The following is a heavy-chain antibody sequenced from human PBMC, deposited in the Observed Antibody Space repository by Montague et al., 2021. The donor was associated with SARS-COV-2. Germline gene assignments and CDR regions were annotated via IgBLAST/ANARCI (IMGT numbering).Heavy chain of an antibody. CDR3: ARHSGRGTIFGVVIIPDAFDI. D-gene: IGHD3-3*01. CDR1: GSSISSSSYY. CDR2: IYYSGST. J-gene: IGHJ3*02. Sequence: SETLSLTCTVSGSSISSSSYYWGWIRQPPGKGLEWIGSIYYSGSTYYNPSLKSRVTISADTSKNQLSLKLSSVTAADTAVYYCARHSGRGTIFGVVIIPDAFDIWGQGTMVTVSS. V-gene: IGHV4-39*01.